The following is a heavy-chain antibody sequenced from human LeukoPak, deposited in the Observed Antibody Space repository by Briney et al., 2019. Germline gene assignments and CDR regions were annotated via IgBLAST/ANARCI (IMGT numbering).Heavy chain of an antibody. D-gene: IGHD4-11*01. J-gene: IGHJ6*03. CDR1: GGTFSSYA. CDR2: IIPIFGTA. CDR3: ARDGLQYLTPYYYMDV. V-gene: IGHV1-69*05. Sequence: ASVKVSCKASGGTFSSYAISWVRQAPGQGLEWMGRIIPIFGTANYAQKFQGRVTITTDESTSTAYMELSSLRSEDTAVYYCARDGLQYLTPYYYMDVWGKGTTVTVSS.